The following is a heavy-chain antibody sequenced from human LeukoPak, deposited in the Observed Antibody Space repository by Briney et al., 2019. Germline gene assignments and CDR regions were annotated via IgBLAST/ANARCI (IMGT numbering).Heavy chain of an antibody. V-gene: IGHV3-20*04. J-gene: IGHJ6*03. CDR3: ARDPRSKYYDFWSGYYSYYYYMDV. Sequence: GGSLRLSCAASGFTFTSYGMSWVRQAPGKGLEWVSGINWNGGSTGYADSVKGRFTISRDNAKNSLYLQMNSLRAEDTALYYCARDPRSKYYDFWSGYYSYYYYMDVWGKGTTVTASS. CDR1: GFTFTSYG. D-gene: IGHD3-3*01. CDR2: INWNGGST.